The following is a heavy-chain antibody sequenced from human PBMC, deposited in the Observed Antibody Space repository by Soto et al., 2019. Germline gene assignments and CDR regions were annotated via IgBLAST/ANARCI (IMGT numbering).Heavy chain of an antibody. V-gene: IGHV3-48*02. CDR1: GFTFSVYS. J-gene: IGHJ4*02. D-gene: IGHD6-19*01. CDR3: ARSVEGHFDY. Sequence: EVQLVESGGDLVQRGGSLRLSCVGSGFTFSVYSMNWVRQAPGKGLEWFSYITSDTKTIKYADSVKGRYTISRDNAKNSVYLQMNSLRDEDMAVYYCARSVEGHFDYWGQGTVVTVSS. CDR2: ITSDTKTI.